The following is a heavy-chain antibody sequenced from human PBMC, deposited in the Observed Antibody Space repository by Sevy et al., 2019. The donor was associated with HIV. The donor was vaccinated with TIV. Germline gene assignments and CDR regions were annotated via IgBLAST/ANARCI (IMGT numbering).Heavy chain of an antibody. CDR1: GGSISSSSYY. D-gene: IGHD3-3*01. V-gene: IGHV4-39*01. CDR2: IYYSGST. CDR3: AVITIFGVVTDNWFDP. J-gene: IGHJ5*02. Sequence: SETLSLTCTVSGGSISSSSYYWGWIRQPPGKGLEWIGSIYYSGSTNYNPSLKSRVTISVDTSKNQVSLKLSSVTAADTAVYYWAVITIFGVVTDNWFDPWGQGTRVTVSS.